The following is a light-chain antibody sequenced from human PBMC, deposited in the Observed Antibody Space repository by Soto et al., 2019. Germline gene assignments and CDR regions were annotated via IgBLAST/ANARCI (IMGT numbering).Light chain of an antibody. V-gene: IGKV1-6*01. CDR2: AAS. Sequence: AIQMPQSPSSLSASVGDRVTITCRASQGIRNDLGWYQQKPGKAPKLLIYAASSLQGGVPSRFSGSGSGTDFTLTISSLQTEDFATYYCLQDYNLPWTFGQGTKVEIK. CDR1: QGIRND. J-gene: IGKJ1*01. CDR3: LQDYNLPWT.